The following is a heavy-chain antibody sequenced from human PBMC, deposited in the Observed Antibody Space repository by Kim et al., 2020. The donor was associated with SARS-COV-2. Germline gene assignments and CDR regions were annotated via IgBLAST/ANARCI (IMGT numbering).Heavy chain of an antibody. V-gene: IGHV3-74*01. CDR2: SIT. CDR3: ARDLSGSQDI. D-gene: IGHD1-26*01. J-gene: IGHJ3*02. Sequence: SITNAAASVKGRFIIFRDNAKTTLYLQMNNLRDDDSAVYYCARDLSGSQDIWGQGTMVTVSS.